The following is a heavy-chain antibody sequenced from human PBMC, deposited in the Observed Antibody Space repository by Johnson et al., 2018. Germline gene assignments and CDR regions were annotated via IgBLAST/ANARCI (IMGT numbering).Heavy chain of an antibody. CDR3: ARAVREQVYEVYYYYGMDV. CDR2: INWNGIST. Sequence: VQLVESGGGVVRPGGSLRLSCAASGFTFDDYGMSWVRQAPGKGLEWVSGINWNGISTRYAGSVKGRFTISRDNAKNSMYLQMNSLRPEDTALYYGARAVREQVYEVYYYYGMDVWGQGTTVTVSS. V-gene: IGHV3-20*04. J-gene: IGHJ6*02. CDR1: GFTFDDYG. D-gene: IGHD1/OR15-1a*01.